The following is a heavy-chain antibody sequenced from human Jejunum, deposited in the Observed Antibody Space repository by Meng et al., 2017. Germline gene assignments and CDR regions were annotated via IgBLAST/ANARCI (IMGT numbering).Heavy chain of an antibody. CDR2: IYYTGST. CDR1: GDSINSGAYY. D-gene: IGHD4-23*01. J-gene: IGHJ4*02. CDR3: ARDGGNNRRFFDF. Sequence: SETLSLTCTVSGDSINSGAYYWSWIRQHPGKGLEWIGYIYYTGSTYYNPSLKSRLTMSLDTSRTQFSLKLSSVTAADTAVYYCARDGGNNRRFFDFWGQGTLVTVSS. V-gene: IGHV4-31*03.